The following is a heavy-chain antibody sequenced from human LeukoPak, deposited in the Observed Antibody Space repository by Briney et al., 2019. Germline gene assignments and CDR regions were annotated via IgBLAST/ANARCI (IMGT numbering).Heavy chain of an antibody. V-gene: IGHV4-59*01. Sequence: SETLSLTCTVSGGSISSYYWSWIRQPPGKGLEWIGYIYYSGSANYNPSLKSRVTISVDTSKNQFSLKLSSVTAADTAVYYCARDNYDSSGYGPYWYFDLWGRGTLVTVSS. J-gene: IGHJ2*01. D-gene: IGHD3-22*01. CDR3: ARDNYDSSGYGPYWYFDL. CDR2: IYYSGSA. CDR1: GGSISSYY.